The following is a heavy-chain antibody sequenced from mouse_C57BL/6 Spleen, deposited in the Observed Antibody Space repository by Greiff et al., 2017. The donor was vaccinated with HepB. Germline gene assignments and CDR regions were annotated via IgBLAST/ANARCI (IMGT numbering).Heavy chain of an antibody. J-gene: IGHJ3*01. Sequence: VQLQQPGAELVKPGASVKLSCKASGYTFTSYWMHWVKLRPGQGLEWIGMIHPNSGSTNYNEKFKSKATLTVDKSSSTAYMQLSSLTSEDSAVYYCASSSGTVSWFAYWGQGTLVTVSA. CDR1: GYTFTSYW. D-gene: IGHD4-1*01. CDR2: IHPNSGST. V-gene: IGHV1-64*01. CDR3: ASSSGTVSWFAY.